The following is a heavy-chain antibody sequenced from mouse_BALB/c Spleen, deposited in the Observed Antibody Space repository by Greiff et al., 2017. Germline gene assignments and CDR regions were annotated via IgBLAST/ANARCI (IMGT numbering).Heavy chain of an antibody. D-gene: IGHD1-1*01. CDR1: GYSFTGYF. V-gene: IGHV1-37*01. J-gene: IGHJ2*01. CDR2: INPYNGDT. CDR3: GRGPSDYYGNDY. Sequence: EVHLVESGPELVKPGASVKISCKASGYSFTGYFMNWVKQSHGKSLEWIGRINPYNGDTFYNQKFKGKATLTVVKSSSTAHMELLSLTSEDSAVYYCGRGPSDYYGNDYWGQGTTLTVSS.